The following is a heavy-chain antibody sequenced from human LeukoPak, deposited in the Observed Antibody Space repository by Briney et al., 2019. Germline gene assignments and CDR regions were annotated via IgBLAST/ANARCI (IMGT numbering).Heavy chain of an antibody. CDR2: IYTSGST. Sequence: SETLSLTCTVSGGSISSYHWSWIRQPAGKGLEWIGRIYTSGSTNYNPSLKSRVTMSVDTSKNQFSLKLSSVTAADTAVYYCARDWGAQLWSDNWFDPWGQGTLVTVST. J-gene: IGHJ5*02. CDR3: ARDWGAQLWSDNWFDP. D-gene: IGHD5-18*01. CDR1: GGSISSYH. V-gene: IGHV4-4*07.